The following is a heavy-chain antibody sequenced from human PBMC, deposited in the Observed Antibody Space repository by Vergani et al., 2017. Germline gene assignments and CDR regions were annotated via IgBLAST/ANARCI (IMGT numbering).Heavy chain of an antibody. V-gene: IGHV4-34*02. D-gene: IGHD2-2*02. J-gene: IGHJ6*03. CDR1: GGSFSGYY. Sequence: QVQLQQWGAGVVKPSETLSLTCAVYGGSFSGYYWSWIRQPPGKGLEWIGEINHSGSTNYNPSLKSRVTISVDTSKNQFSLKLSSVTAADTAVYYFAREGPIVVPAAIKPSHYYYYMDVWGKGTTVTVSS. CDR2: INHSGST. CDR3: AREGPIVVPAAIKPSHYYYYMDV.